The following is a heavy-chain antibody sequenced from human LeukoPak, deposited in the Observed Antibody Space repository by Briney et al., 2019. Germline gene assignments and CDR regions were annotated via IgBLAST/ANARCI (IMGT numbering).Heavy chain of an antibody. V-gene: IGHV4-38-2*01. D-gene: IGHD4-23*01. CDR1: GYSISSGYY. CDR3: ATRGDYGGNSGVDY. Sequence: PSETLSLTXAVSGYSISSGYYWGWIRQPPGKGLEWIGSIYHSGSTYYNPSLKSRVTISVDTSKNQFSLKLSSVTAADTAVYYCATRGDYGGNSGVDYWGQGTLVTVSS. J-gene: IGHJ4*02. CDR2: IYHSGST.